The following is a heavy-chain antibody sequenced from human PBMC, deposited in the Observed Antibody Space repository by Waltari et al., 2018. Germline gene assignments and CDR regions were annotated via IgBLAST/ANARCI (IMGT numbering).Heavy chain of an antibody. CDR3: AKDAVPAAIAYMDV. Sequence: EVQLVESGGVVVQPGGSLRLSCAASGFTFDDYTMHWVRQAPGKGLEWVSLISWDGGSTYYADSVKDRFTISRDNSKNSLYLQMNSLRTEDTALYYCAKDAVPAAIAYMDVWGKGTTVTVSS. V-gene: IGHV3-43*01. CDR2: ISWDGGST. J-gene: IGHJ6*03. CDR1: GFTFDDYT. D-gene: IGHD2-2*02.